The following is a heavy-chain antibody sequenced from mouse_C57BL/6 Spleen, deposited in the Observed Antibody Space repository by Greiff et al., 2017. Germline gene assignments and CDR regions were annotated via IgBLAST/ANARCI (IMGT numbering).Heavy chain of an antibody. J-gene: IGHJ4*01. CDR1: GFTFSDYG. V-gene: IGHV5-17*01. Sequence: EVMLVESGGGLVKPGGSLKLSCAASGFTFSDYGMHWVRQAPGKGLEWVAYISSGSSTIYYADTVKGRFTISRDNAKTTLFLQMTSLRSEDTAMYYCARGHGQAGYYAMDYWGQGTSVTVSS. CDR3: ARGHGQAGYYAMDY. CDR2: ISSGSSTI.